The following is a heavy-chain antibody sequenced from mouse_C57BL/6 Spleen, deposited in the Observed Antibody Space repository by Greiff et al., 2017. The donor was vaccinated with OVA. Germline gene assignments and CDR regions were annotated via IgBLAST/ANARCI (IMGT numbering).Heavy chain of an antibody. Sequence: EVKLVESGGGLVQPKGSLKLSCAASGFTFNTYAMHWVRQAPGKGLEWVARIRSKSSNYATYYADSVKDRFTISRDDSQSMLYLQMNNLKTEDTAMYYGVRESPRDYYYGFDYWGQGTTLTVSS. J-gene: IGHJ2*01. V-gene: IGHV10-3*01. CDR3: VRESPRDYYYGFDY. CDR1: GFTFNTYA. D-gene: IGHD1-1*01. CDR2: IRSKSSNYAT.